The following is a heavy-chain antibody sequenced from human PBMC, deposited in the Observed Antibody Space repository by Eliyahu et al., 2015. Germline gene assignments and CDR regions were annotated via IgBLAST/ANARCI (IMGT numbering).Heavy chain of an antibody. CDR1: GGTFSRSA. CDR2: VIPVIRKT. V-gene: IGHV1-69*01. CDR3: ATSRFGMMSKPFDS. Sequence: QVLLVQSGADVKKPGSSVKVSCKASGGTFSRSANTWVRQAPGQGLEWMGGVIPVIRKTYYAQKFQGRVTITADESTSTAYMDLSDLRSEDTAVYYCATSRFGMMSKPFDSWGQGTLVTVSS. D-gene: IGHD3-16*01. J-gene: IGHJ4*02.